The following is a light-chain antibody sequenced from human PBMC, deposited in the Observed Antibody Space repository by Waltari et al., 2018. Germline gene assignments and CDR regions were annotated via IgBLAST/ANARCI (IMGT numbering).Light chain of an antibody. CDR1: QDISNY. J-gene: IGKJ4*01. CDR3: QQYYSYPLT. Sequence: DIQMTQSPLSLSASVGDRVTLTCRASQDISNYLGWFQQKPGTAPKSLIYTASTLHSGVPSKFSGSGFGTEFTLTISNLQPEDSAMYFCQQYYSYPLTFGGGTQVEIK. V-gene: IGKV1-16*02. CDR2: TAS.